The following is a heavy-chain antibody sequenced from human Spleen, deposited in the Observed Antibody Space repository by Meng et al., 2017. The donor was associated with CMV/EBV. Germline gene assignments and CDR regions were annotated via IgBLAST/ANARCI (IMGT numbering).Heavy chain of an antibody. Sequence: VYGGSFSGYYWGWIRQPPGKGLEWIGEINHSGSTNYNPSLKSRVTISVDTSKNQFSLKLSSVTAADTAVYYCARGKRIYERAPPLYYWGQGTLVTVSS. J-gene: IGHJ4*02. V-gene: IGHV4-34*01. CDR3: ARGKRIYERAPPLYY. CDR2: INHSGST. CDR1: GGSFSGYY. D-gene: IGHD1-14*01.